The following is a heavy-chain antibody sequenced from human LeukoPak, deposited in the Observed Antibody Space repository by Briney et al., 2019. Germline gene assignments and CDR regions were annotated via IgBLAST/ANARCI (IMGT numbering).Heavy chain of an antibody. Sequence: GESLRLSCAASGFTLRNYDLHWVRQATGKGLEWVSSIGTVGATYYSDSVKDRFTISRENAKNSWYLQMSSLRAGDTAVYYCLRDCNNIRCSGARMDVWGQGTTVIVSS. CDR1: GFTLRNYD. CDR3: LRDCNNIRCSGARMDV. D-gene: IGHD2/OR15-2a*01. J-gene: IGHJ6*02. CDR2: IGTVGAT. V-gene: IGHV3-13*01.